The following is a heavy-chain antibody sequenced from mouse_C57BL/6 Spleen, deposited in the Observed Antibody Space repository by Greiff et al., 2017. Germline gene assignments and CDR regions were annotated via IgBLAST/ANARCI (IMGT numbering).Heavy chain of an antibody. J-gene: IGHJ4*01. D-gene: IGHD1-1*01. Sequence: VQGVESGPELVKPGASVKISCKASGYAFSSSWMNWVKQRPGKGLEWIGRIYPGDGDTNYNGKFKGKATLTADKSSSTAYMQLSSLTSEDSAVYFCAREYYGTSMDYWGQGTSVTVSS. CDR1: GYAFSSSW. CDR3: AREYYGTSMDY. CDR2: IYPGDGDT. V-gene: IGHV1-82*01.